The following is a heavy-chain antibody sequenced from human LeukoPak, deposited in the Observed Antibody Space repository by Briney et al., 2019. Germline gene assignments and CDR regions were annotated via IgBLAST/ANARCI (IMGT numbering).Heavy chain of an antibody. CDR3: ARDQDSSTLNFQH. J-gene: IGHJ1*01. CDR2: INPNSGGT. D-gene: IGHD6-6*01. V-gene: IGHV1-2*02. CDR1: GYTFTGYY. Sequence: WASVKVSCKASGYTFTGYYMHWVRQAPGQGREGMGWINPNSGGTNYAQKFQDRVTMTRDTSLRTAYMEMSRLRSGDTAVYYCARDQDSSTLNFQHWGQGTLVTVPS.